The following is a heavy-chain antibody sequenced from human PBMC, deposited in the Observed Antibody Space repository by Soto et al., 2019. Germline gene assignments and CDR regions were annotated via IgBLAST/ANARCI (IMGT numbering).Heavy chain of an antibody. V-gene: IGHV1-69*13. CDR1: GGTFSSYA. J-gene: IGHJ4*02. Sequence: SVKVSCKASGGTFSSYAISWVRQAPGQGLEWMGGIIPIFGTANYAQKFQGRVTITADESTSTAYMELSSLRSEDTAVYYCARDDTYYDILTGYYDWGQGTLVTVSS. CDR3: ARDDTYYDILTGYYD. CDR2: IIPIFGTA. D-gene: IGHD3-9*01.